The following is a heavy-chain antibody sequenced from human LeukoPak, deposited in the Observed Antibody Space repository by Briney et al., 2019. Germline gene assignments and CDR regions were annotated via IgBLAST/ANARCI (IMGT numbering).Heavy chain of an antibody. D-gene: IGHD3-9*01. J-gene: IGHJ4*02. CDR3: AKGVEYYDILTGYWDYFDY. Sequence: GGSLRLSCAASGFTFSSYALSWVRQAPGKGLEWVSANSGSGGSTYYADSVKGRFTISRDNSKNTLYLQMNSLRAEDTAVYYCAKGVEYYDILTGYWDYFDYWGQGTLVTVSS. CDR1: GFTFSSYA. V-gene: IGHV3-23*01. CDR2: NSGSGGST.